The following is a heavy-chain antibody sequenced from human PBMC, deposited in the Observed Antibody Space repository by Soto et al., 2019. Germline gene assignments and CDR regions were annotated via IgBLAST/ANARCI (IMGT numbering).Heavy chain of an antibody. D-gene: IGHD6-19*01. Sequence: QVQLQESGPGLVKPSGTLSLKPSGTLSLTCGVSGVSIDSNYWWGWVRQPPGKDLEWLGDMSHSGRTNYNPSLKSRVTILLDKSKNQFSLRLSFVTAADTAIDYCASSFGWYAVDYWGQGILVTVSS. CDR2: MSHSGRT. V-gene: IGHV4-4*02. J-gene: IGHJ4*02. CDR3: ASSFGWYAVDY. CDR1: GVSIDSNYW.